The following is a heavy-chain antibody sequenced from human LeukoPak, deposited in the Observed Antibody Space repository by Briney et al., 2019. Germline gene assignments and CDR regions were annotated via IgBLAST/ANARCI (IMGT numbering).Heavy chain of an antibody. Sequence: GGSLRLSCAASGLTFRSYGIHCVRHAPGERREWVGFIQHDGTREFYGASVKGRFIISRDHSKSTVSLLLCCLTSEDTAVYYCAKDRLPWAIPMYPNEFDLWGQGTLVTVSS. CDR2: IQHDGTRE. J-gene: IGHJ4*02. CDR3: AKDRLPWAIPMYPNEFDL. D-gene: IGHD1-1*01. CDR1: GLTFRSYG. V-gene: IGHV3-30*02.